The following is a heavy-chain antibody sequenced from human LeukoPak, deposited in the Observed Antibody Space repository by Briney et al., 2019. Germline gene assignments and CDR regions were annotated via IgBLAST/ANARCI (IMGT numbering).Heavy chain of an antibody. D-gene: IGHD1-26*01. CDR3: ARTTSMSYVGDAFDI. CDR1: GFTFSSYT. J-gene: IGHJ3*02. CDR2: ISYSSTYI. V-gene: IGHV3-21*01. Sequence: GGSLRLSCAVAGFTFSSYTMNWVRQAPGKGLEWVSSISYSSTYIYYADSVKGRFTISRDNAKNTLYLQMNSLRAEDTAVYYCARTTSMSYVGDAFDIWGQGTMVTVSS.